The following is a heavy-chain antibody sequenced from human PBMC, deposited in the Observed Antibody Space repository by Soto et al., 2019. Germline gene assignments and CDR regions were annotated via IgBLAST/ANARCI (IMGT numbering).Heavy chain of an antibody. D-gene: IGHD3-16*01. CDR2: ISGSGGST. Sequence: GGSLRLSCAASGFTFSSYAMSLVRQAPGKGLEWVSAISGSGGSTYYADSVKGRFTISRDNSKNTLYLQMNSLRAEDTAVYYCAKRSDYGNYYYYYYMDVWGKGTTVTVSS. V-gene: IGHV3-23*01. CDR1: GFTFSSYA. J-gene: IGHJ6*03. CDR3: AKRSDYGNYYYYYYMDV.